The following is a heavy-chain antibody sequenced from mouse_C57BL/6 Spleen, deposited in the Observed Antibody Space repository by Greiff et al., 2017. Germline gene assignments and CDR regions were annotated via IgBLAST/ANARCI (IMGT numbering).Heavy chain of an antibody. J-gene: IGHJ4*01. CDR2: ISNLAYSI. CDR3: ARQGGYYYGSNYAMDY. V-gene: IGHV5-15*01. D-gene: IGHD1-1*01. CDR1: GFTFSDYG. Sequence: EVKLQESGGGLVQPGGSLKLSCAASGFTFSDYGMAWVRQAPRKGPEWVAFISNLAYSIYYADTGTGRFTISRENAKNTLYLEMSSLRSEDTAMYYCARQGGYYYGSNYAMDYWGQGTSVTVSS.